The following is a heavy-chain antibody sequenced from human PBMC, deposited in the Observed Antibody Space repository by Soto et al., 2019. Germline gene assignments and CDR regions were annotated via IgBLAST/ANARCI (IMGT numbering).Heavy chain of an antibody. CDR3: ARGLRNGYYDY. J-gene: IGHJ4*02. CDR2: INHSGST. Sequence: SETLSLTCAVYGGSFSGYYWSWIRQPPGKGLEWIGEINHSGSTNYNPSLKSRVTISVDTSKNQFSLKLSSVTAADTAVYYCARGLRNGYYDYWGQGTLVTVSS. D-gene: IGHD1-1*01. CDR1: GGSFSGYY. V-gene: IGHV4-34*01.